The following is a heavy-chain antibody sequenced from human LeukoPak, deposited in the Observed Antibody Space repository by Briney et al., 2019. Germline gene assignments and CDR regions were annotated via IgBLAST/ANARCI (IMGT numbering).Heavy chain of an antibody. V-gene: IGHV4-39*07. D-gene: IGHD3-22*01. J-gene: IGHJ3*02. CDR3: ARDRGDSSGYYEEGDAFDI. Sequence: PSETLSLTCTVSGGSISSSSYYWGWIRQPPGKGLEWIGSIYYSGSTYYNPSLKSRVTISVDTSKNQFSLKLSSVTAADTAVYYCARDRGDSSGYYEEGDAFDIWGQGTMVTVSS. CDR1: GGSISSSSYY. CDR2: IYYSGST.